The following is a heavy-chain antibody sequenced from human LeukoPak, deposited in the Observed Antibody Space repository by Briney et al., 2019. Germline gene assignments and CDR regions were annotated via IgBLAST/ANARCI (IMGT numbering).Heavy chain of an antibody. CDR1: GGSISSSSSY. Sequence: PSETLSLTCTVSGGSISSSSSYWGWVRQPPGTGLEWIGSMYYSGSTHYNPSLKSRVTISVDTSKDQFSLKLTSVTAADTAVYYCARQPYYSDSSGYLNWFDPWGQGTLVTVSS. CDR2: MYYSGST. V-gene: IGHV4-39*01. D-gene: IGHD3-22*01. J-gene: IGHJ5*02. CDR3: ARQPYYSDSSGYLNWFDP.